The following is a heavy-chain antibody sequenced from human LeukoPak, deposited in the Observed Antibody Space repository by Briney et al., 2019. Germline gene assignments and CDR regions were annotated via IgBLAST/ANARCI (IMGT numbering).Heavy chain of an antibody. D-gene: IGHD6-13*01. CDR2: IWYDGSNK. CDR1: GFTFSSYG. J-gene: IGHJ4*02. Sequence: GGSLRLSCAASGFTFSSYGMHWVRQAPGKGLEWVAVIWYDGSNKYYADSVKGRFTISRDNSKNTLYLQMNSLRAEDTAVYYCAKDSPPIAAAATNSFDYWGQGTMVTVSS. V-gene: IGHV3-33*06. CDR3: AKDSPPIAAAATNSFDY.